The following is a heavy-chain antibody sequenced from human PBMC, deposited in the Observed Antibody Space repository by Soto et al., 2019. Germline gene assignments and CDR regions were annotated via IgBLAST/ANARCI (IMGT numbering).Heavy chain of an antibody. V-gene: IGHV3-21*01. Sequence: PVGSLRLSGAASGFTFSYYTMNWVRQAPGKGLEWVSSISSRDTYISYAESLKGRFTLSRDTAKNSLYLQVNSLRAEDTAVYYCERENNYDFLSGSYPLDFWGRGTLVTVSS. CDR3: ERENNYDFLSGSYPLDF. CDR2: ISSRDTYI. J-gene: IGHJ4*02. CDR1: GFTFSYYT. D-gene: IGHD3-3*01.